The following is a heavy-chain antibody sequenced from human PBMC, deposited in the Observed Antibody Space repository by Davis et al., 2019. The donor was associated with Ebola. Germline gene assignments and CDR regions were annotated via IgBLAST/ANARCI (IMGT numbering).Heavy chain of an antibody. CDR3: ARDLITISRRYYGMDV. D-gene: IGHD3-3*01. J-gene: IGHJ6*02. CDR2: ISSSGSTI. V-gene: IGHV3-11*01. Sequence: GESLKISCAASGFTFSDYYMSWIRQAPGKGLEWVSYISSSGSTIYYADSVKGRFTISRDNAKKSLYLQMNSLRAEDTAVYYCARDLITISRRYYGMDVWGQGTTVTVSS. CDR1: GFTFSDYY.